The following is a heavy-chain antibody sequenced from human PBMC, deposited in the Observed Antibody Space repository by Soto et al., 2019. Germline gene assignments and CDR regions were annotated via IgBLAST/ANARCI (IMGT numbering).Heavy chain of an antibody. CDR2: INNSGTS. Sequence: PEAMSLTCPVSGGSIPGYYWSWIRPSPGKGLEWIGFINNSGTSNYTPSLKSRVTISVDTSMSLLSLKLTSVTAADTAVYYCARGQCYFDSSRNRYNSFGRWREGT. J-gene: IGHJ5*02. CDR3: ARGQCYFDSSRNRYNSFGR. D-gene: IGHD3-22*01. V-gene: IGHV4-59*01. CDR1: GGSIPGYY.